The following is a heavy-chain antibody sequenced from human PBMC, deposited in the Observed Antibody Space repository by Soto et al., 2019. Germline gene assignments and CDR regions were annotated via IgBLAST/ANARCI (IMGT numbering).Heavy chain of an antibody. Sequence: QVQLQESGPRLVKPSQTLSLTCTVSGGSISSGGYYWSWIRQHPGKGLEWIGYIYYSGSTYYNPSLNSPVTISVDTSKDRFSWKLGSLTAAGMAVYYCAGLKASRYGFLCDYWGQGTLVTVSS. V-gene: IGHV4-31*01. CDR1: GGSISSGGYY. J-gene: IGHJ4*02. D-gene: IGHD5-18*01. CDR3: AGLKASRYGFLCDY. CDR2: IYYSGST.